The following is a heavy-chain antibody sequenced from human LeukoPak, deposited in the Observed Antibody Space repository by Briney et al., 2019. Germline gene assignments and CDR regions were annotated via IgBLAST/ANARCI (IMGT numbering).Heavy chain of an antibody. CDR3: LRSPPPGYCSSTSCPHDY. V-gene: IGHV1-69*01. Sequence: ASVKVSCKASGGTFISYAISWVRQAPGQGLEWMGGIIPIFGTANYAQKFQGRVTITADESTSTAYMELSSLRSEDTAVYYCLRSPPPGYCSSTSCPHDYWGQGTLVTVSS. J-gene: IGHJ4*02. D-gene: IGHD2-2*01. CDR1: GGTFISYA. CDR2: IIPIFGTA.